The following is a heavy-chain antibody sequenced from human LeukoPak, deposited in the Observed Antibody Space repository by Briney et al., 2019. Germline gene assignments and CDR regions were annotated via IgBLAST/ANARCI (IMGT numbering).Heavy chain of an antibody. V-gene: IGHV3-66*02. CDR1: GFTVSSNY. CDR2: IYSGGST. CDR3: ATGEPYYYYGMDV. Sequence: GGSLRLSCAASGFTVSSNYMSWVRQAPGKGLEWVSVIYSGGSTYYADSVKGRFTISRDNSKITLYLQMNSLRAEDTAVYYCATGEPYYYYGMDVWGQGTTVTVSS. J-gene: IGHJ6*02.